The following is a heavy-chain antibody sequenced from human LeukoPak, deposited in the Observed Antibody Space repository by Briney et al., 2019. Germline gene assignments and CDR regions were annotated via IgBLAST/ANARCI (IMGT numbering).Heavy chain of an antibody. Sequence: SEALSLTCTVSGGSISSYYWSWIRQPPGKGLEWIGYIYYSGSTNYNPSLKSRVTILVDTSKNQFSLKLSSVTAADTAVYYCARCAADNYYMDVWGKGTTVTISS. V-gene: IGHV4-59*01. CDR1: GGSISSYY. J-gene: IGHJ6*03. CDR2: IYYSGST. CDR3: ARCAADNYYMDV. D-gene: IGHD6-25*01.